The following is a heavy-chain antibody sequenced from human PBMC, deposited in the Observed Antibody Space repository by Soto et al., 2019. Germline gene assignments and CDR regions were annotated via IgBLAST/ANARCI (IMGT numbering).Heavy chain of an antibody. CDR2: ISSSGTAT. CDR1: EFTFSSYA. Sequence: GGSLRLSCAASEFTFSSYAMSWVRQAPGKGLEWVSVISSSGTATSHAGSVKGRFTISRDNSKNTLYLQMNSLRVEDTAVYYCARGSYSSGPDYWGQGSLVTVSS. CDR3: ARGSYSSGPDY. J-gene: IGHJ4*02. D-gene: IGHD6-19*01. V-gene: IGHV3-23*01.